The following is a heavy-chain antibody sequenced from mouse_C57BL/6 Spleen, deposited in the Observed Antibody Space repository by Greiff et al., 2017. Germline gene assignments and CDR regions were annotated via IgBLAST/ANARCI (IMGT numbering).Heavy chain of an antibody. CDR2: IDPETGGT. D-gene: IGHD1-1*01. Sequence: VQLQQSGAELVRPGASVTLSCKASGYTFTDYEMHWVKQTPVHGLEWIGTIDPETGGTAYNQKFKGKAILTADKSSSTAYLELRSLTSEDSAVYYCTRCPYYGGVSRAFDYWGQGTTLTVSS. V-gene: IGHV1-15*01. CDR1: GYTFTDYE. J-gene: IGHJ2*01. CDR3: TRCPYYGGVSRAFDY.